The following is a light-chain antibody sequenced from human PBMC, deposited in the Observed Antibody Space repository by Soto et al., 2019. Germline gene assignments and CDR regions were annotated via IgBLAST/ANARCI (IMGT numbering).Light chain of an antibody. CDR3: SSYGASSTL. Sequence: QSVLTQPASLSGSPGQSITISCTGTSSDIGSYNYISWYQQHPCKAPKLMIFDVSYRPSGISDRFSGSKSGNTASLTISGLQPEYEADYYCSSYGASSTLFGGATKVPVL. J-gene: IGLJ2*01. CDR1: SSDIGSYNY. V-gene: IGLV2-14*03. CDR2: DVS.